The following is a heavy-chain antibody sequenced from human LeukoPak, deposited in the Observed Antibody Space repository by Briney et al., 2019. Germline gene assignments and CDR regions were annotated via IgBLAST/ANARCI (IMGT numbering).Heavy chain of an antibody. CDR2: FDPEDGET. V-gene: IGHV1-24*01. J-gene: IGHJ5*02. CDR1: GYTLTELS. D-gene: IGHD3-10*01. CDR3: ATDPSRYGSGSSHNWFDP. Sequence: ASVKVSCKVSGYTLTELSMHWVRQAPGKGLEWMGGFDPEDGETIYAQKFQGRVTMTEDTSTDTAYMELSSLRSEDTAVYYCATDPSRYGSGSSHNWFDPWGQGTLVTVSS.